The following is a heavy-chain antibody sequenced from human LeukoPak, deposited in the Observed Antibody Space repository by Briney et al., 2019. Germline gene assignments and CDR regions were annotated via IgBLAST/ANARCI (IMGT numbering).Heavy chain of an antibody. CDR1: GSSISSYY. D-gene: IGHD1-1*01. CDR2: IYCSGST. J-gene: IGHJ2*01. V-gene: IGHV4-59*01. CDR3: ARDRNWNWYFDL. Sequence: SETLSLTGTVAGSSISSYYWSWIRQPPGKRLEWIGYIYCSGSTNYNPSLKSRVTISVDTSKNQFSLKLSSVTAADTAVYYCARDRNWNWYFDLWGRGTLVTVSS.